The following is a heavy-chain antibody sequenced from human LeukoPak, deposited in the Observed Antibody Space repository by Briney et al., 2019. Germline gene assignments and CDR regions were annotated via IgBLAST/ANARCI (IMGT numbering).Heavy chain of an antibody. V-gene: IGHV3-48*04. CDR1: GFTFSSYG. CDR3: ARDLARFGELFGY. J-gene: IGHJ4*02. CDR2: ISSSGSNI. D-gene: IGHD3-10*01. Sequence: GGSLRLSCAASGFTFSSYGMHWVRQAPGKGLEWVSYISSSGSNIYYADSVKGRFTISRDNAKNSLYLQMNSLRAEDTAVYYCARDLARFGELFGYWGQGTLVTVSS.